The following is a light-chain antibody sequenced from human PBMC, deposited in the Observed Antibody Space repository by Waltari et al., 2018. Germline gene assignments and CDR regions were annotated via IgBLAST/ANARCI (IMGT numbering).Light chain of an antibody. J-gene: IGKJ2*01. Sequence: ATQMTQSSSSLSASVGDRVTITCRASQGIRVDLGWYQQKTGNAPRLLINSASNVQSGMPSRFSGSGSGTDFTLTISNLQPEDFATYYCMQHASYPGTVGQGTRLEIK. CDR3: MQHASYPGT. CDR2: SAS. CDR1: QGIRVD. V-gene: IGKV1-6*01.